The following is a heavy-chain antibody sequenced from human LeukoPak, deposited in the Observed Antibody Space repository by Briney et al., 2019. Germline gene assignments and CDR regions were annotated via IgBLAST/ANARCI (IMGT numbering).Heavy chain of an antibody. CDR2: IHRSGST. CDR3: TRTSASTAIDY. D-gene: IGHD4-17*01. CDR1: LDSTTSNF. J-gene: IGHJ4*02. V-gene: IGHV4-4*02. Sequence: SETLSLTCTVSLDSTTSNFWSWVRQPPGKGLEWIGEIHRSGSTNYNPSLQSRVTISIDRSKNQIALELSSVTAADTAVYYCTRTSASTAIDYWGPGTLVTVSS.